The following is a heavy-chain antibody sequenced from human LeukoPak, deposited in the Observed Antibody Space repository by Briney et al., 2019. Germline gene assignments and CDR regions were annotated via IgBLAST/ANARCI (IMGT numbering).Heavy chain of an antibody. V-gene: IGHV3-53*01. J-gene: IGHJ4*02. Sequence: GGSLRLSCAASGFTVSSNHLSWVRQAPGKGLEWVSVIYSGGSTYYADSVKRRFTISRDNSKNTLYLQMNSLRAEDTAVYYCARGRIEDALYCDSWGQGTLVTVSS. CDR1: GFTVSSNH. D-gene: IGHD1-26*01. CDR2: IYSGGST. CDR3: ARGRIEDALYCDS.